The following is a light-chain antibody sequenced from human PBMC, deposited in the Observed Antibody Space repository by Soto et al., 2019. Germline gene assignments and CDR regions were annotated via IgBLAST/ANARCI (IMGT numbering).Light chain of an antibody. CDR2: EVS. V-gene: IGLV2-8*01. J-gene: IGLJ2*01. Sequence: QSALTQPPSASGSPGQSVTISCTGTSSDVGAYSYVSWYQQHPGKAPKLMIYEVSKRPSGVPDRFSGPKSGNTASLTVSGLQAEDEADYYCSSYAGSNNFVVFGGGTKLTVL. CDR1: SSDVGAYSY. CDR3: SSYAGSNNFVV.